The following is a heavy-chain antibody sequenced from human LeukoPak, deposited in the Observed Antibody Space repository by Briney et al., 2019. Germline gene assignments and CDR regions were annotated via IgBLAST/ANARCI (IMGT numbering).Heavy chain of an antibody. CDR1: GDSITSSY. CDR2: MYISGDS. D-gene: IGHD3-22*01. J-gene: IGHJ1*01. V-gene: IGHV4-4*07. CDR3: ARGGSYDSSGRHHPEYFHH. Sequence: SETLSLTCTVSGDSITSSYWSWMRQPAGKGLEGIGRMYISGDSSYNPSLKSRVTMSVDTSKNKFSLKLNSVTAADTAVYYCARGGSYDSSGRHHPEYFHHWGQGTLVTVSS.